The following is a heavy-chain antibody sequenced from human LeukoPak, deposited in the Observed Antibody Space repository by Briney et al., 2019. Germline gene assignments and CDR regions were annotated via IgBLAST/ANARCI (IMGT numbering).Heavy chain of an antibody. CDR3: ARGGSDYGGNLYYFDY. CDR2: INSGGST. CDR1: GFTFSTYA. Sequence: GGSLRLSCAASGFTFSTYAMSWVRQAPGKGLEWVSAINSGGSTYYADSLKGRFTISRDNSKNTLYLQMNSLRAGDTAVYYCARGGSDYGGNLYYFDYWGQGTLVTVSS. J-gene: IGHJ4*02. D-gene: IGHD4-23*01. V-gene: IGHV3-23*01.